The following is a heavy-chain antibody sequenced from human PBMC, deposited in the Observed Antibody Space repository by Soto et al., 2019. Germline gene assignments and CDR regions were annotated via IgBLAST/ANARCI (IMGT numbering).Heavy chain of an antibody. CDR1: GDSFSSDDYY. CDR2: ISYRVDT. Sequence: QVQLQESGPGLVKPSQTLSLTCTVSGDSFSSDDYYWSWIRQPPGKGLEWIGYISYRVDTYYSPSLKSRVTMSIDTSKNQFSLNVSSVTAADTAVYYYARVAGVAYCGGDCYHFDYWGQGTLVTVSS. D-gene: IGHD2-21*02. CDR3: ARVAGVAYCGGDCYHFDY. J-gene: IGHJ4*02. V-gene: IGHV4-30-4*01.